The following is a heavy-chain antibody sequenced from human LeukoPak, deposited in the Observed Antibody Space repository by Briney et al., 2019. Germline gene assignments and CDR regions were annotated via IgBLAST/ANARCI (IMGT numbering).Heavy chain of an antibody. V-gene: IGHV4-39*07. CDR2: INHSGST. CDR1: GGSIRSSYYY. D-gene: IGHD6-19*01. CDR3: ARGRGSGWYFPLSH. J-gene: IGHJ4*02. Sequence: SETLSLTCTVSGGSIRSSYYYWGWIRQPPGKGLEWIGEINHSGSTNYNPSLKSRVTISVDTSKNQFSLKLSSVTAADTAVYYCARGRGSGWYFPLSHRGQGTLVTVSS.